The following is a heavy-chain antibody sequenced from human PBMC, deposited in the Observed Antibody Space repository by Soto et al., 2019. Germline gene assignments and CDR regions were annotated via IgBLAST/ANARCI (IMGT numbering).Heavy chain of an antibody. CDR3: ASRLGYCSGGSCYSGLASYYYYGMDV. J-gene: IGHJ6*02. D-gene: IGHD2-15*01. Sequence: GASVKVSCTASGGTFSSYTISWVRQAPGQGLEWMGRIIPILGIANYAQKFQGRVTITADKSTSTAYMELSSLRSEDTAVYYCASRLGYCSGGSCYSGLASYYYYGMDVWGQGTTVTVSS. CDR2: IIPILGIA. CDR1: GGTFSSYT. V-gene: IGHV1-69*02.